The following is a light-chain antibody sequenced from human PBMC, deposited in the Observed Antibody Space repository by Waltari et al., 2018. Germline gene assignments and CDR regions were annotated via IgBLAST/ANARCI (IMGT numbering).Light chain of an antibody. CDR3: QTGGHGTWV. CDR2: VNSDGSH. J-gene: IGLJ3*02. V-gene: IGLV4-69*01. CDR1: SGHSSNV. Sequence: QLVLTQSPSASASLGASVKLTYTLSSGHSSNVIAWLPQQPKKGPRYLMKVNSDGSHNKGDEIPARFSGSSSGAERYLTISSLQSEDEADYYCQTGGHGTWVFGGGTKLTVL.